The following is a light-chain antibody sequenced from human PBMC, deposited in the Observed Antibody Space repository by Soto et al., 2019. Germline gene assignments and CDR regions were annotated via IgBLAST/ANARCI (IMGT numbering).Light chain of an antibody. CDR1: QSINTY. Sequence: EVVLTQSPATLSSSPGEGVTLSCRASQSINTYLAWYQHKPGQAPRLLLYDASYRAAGIPSRFSGSGSGTDFTLTISSLEPADFAIYHCQQRSNWPLTFGGGTKVEI. CDR3: QQRSNWPLT. V-gene: IGKV3-11*01. J-gene: IGKJ4*01. CDR2: DAS.